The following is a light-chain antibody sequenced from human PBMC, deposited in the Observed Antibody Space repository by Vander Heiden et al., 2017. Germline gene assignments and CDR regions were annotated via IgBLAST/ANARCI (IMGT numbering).Light chain of an antibody. J-gene: IGLJ2*01. CDR2: QDS. Sequence: SYELTQPPSVSVSPGQTASITCSGDKLGDKYACWYQQKPGQSPVLGSYQDSKRPSGIPERVSGSNSGNTATLTISGTQAMDQADDDCQAWDSSTEVGCGGGTNLT. CDR1: KLGDKY. V-gene: IGLV3-1*01. CDR3: QAWDSSTEVG.